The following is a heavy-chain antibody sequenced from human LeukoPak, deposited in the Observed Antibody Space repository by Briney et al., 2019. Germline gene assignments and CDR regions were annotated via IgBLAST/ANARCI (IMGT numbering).Heavy chain of an antibody. Sequence: SETLSLTCTVSGGSISSSSYYWGWIRQPPGKGLEWIGSIYYSGSTYYNPSLKSRVTISVDTSKNQFSLKLSSVTAADTAVYYCARPMLLPGSSSWSNDAFDIWGQGTMVTVSS. CDR2: IYYSGST. V-gene: IGHV4-39*01. CDR1: GGSISSSSYY. CDR3: ARPMLLPGSSSWSNDAFDI. J-gene: IGHJ3*02. D-gene: IGHD6-13*01.